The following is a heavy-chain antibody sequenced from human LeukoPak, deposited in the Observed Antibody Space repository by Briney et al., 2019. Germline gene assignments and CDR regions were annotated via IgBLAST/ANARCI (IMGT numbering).Heavy chain of an antibody. CDR3: ARESLEAEAGTSDH. Sequence: YITISTTLIYYADSVKGRFTISRDNAKNSLYLQMNSLRAEDTAVYYCARESLEAEAGTSDHWGQGTLVTVSS. D-gene: IGHD6-19*01. J-gene: IGHJ5*02. CDR2: ITISTTLI. V-gene: IGHV3-48*01.